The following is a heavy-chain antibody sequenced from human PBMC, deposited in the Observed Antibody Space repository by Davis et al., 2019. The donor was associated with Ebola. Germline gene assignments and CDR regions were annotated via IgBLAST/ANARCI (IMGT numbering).Heavy chain of an antibody. D-gene: IGHD4-11*01. CDR3: ARSTVMGY. CDR1: GFTSDDYA. CDR2: IYRSGYT. J-gene: IGHJ4*02. V-gene: IGHV3-66*01. Sequence: GESLKISCIASGFTSDDYAMTWVRQAPGKGLEWVSVIYRSGYTHYTDSVKGRFTISRDNSKNTVYLQMNSLRAEDTAVYYCARSTVMGYWGQGTLVTVSS.